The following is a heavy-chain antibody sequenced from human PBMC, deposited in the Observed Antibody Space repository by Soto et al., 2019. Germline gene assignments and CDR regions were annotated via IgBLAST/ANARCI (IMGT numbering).Heavy chain of an antibody. J-gene: IGHJ4*02. V-gene: IGHV1-69*01. Sequence: QVQLVQSGAEVKKPGSSVKVSCKASGGTFSSYSINWVRQAPGQGLEWMGEIIPVFGTANYAQKFQGRVTITTDESTSTAYMELSSLRSEDTAVYYCARDGGRHSGGIDYWGQGTLVTVSS. CDR3: ARDGGRHSGGIDY. D-gene: IGHD1-26*01. CDR2: IIPVFGTA. CDR1: GGTFSSYS.